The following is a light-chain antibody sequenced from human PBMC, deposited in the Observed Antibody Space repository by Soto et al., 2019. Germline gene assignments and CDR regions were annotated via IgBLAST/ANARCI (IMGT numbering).Light chain of an antibody. J-gene: IGKJ5*01. CDR3: QQRSNWIT. CDR1: QSINSRS. V-gene: IGKV3-11*01. CDR2: DAS. Sequence: DIVLTQSPGTLSLSPVERATLSCVASQSINSRSLAWYQQKPGQAPRLLIYDASYRATGIPARFSGSGSGTDFILTISSLEPEDFAIYHCQQRSNWITFGQGTRLEIK.